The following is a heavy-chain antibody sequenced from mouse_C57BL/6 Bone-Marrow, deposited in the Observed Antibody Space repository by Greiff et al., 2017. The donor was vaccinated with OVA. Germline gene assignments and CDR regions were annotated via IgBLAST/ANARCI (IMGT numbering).Heavy chain of an antibody. J-gene: IGHJ3*01. V-gene: IGHV1-69*01. CDR2: IDPSDSYT. D-gene: IGHD1-1*01. CDR3: ARDYYGSFAY. Sequence: QVQLKESGAELVMPGASVKLSCKASGYTFTSYWMHWVKQRPGQGLEWIGEIDPSDSYTNYNQKFKGKSTLTVDKSSSTAYMQLSSLPSEDSAVYYCARDYYGSFAYWGQGTLVTVSA. CDR1: GYTFTSYW.